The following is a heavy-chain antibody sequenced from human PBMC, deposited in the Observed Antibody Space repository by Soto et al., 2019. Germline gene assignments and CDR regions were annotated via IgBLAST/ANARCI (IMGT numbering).Heavy chain of an antibody. D-gene: IGHD1-26*01. V-gene: IGHV1-18*01. CDR2: ISAYNGNT. CDR3: ARALVGATSLDWFDP. Sequence: ASVKVSCKASGHTFTSYGISWVRQAPGQGLEWMGWISAYNGNTNYAQKLQGRVTMTTDTSTSTAYMELRSLRSDDTAVYYCARALVGATSLDWFDPWGQGTLVTVSS. CDR1: GHTFTSYG. J-gene: IGHJ5*02.